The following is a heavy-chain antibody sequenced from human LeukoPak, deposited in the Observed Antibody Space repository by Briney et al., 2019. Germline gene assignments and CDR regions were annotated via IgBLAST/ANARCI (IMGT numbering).Heavy chain of an antibody. D-gene: IGHD6-25*01. Sequence: PGGSLRLSCAASGFTFSNYWMHWVRQAPGKGLEWVAFIRYDGSNKYYADSVKGRFTISRDNSKNTLYLQMNSLRAEDTAAYYCAKDMAATLDYWGQGTLVTVSS. CDR2: IRYDGSNK. J-gene: IGHJ4*02. V-gene: IGHV3-30*02. CDR1: GFTFSNYW. CDR3: AKDMAATLDY.